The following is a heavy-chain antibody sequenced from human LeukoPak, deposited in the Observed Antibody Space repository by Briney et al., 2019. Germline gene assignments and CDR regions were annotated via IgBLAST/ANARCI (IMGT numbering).Heavy chain of an antibody. D-gene: IGHD6-13*01. J-gene: IGHJ4*02. CDR1: GFSFSSYN. CDR3: ARDKLAAAGFFDY. Sequence: GGSLRLSCEASGFSFSSYNMDWVRQTPGKGLEWISSITTSSTYTFYADSVKGRFTISRDNAKNSLYLQMNSLRAEDTALYYCARDKLAAAGFFDYWGQGTLVTVSS. V-gene: IGHV3-21*04. CDR2: ITTSSTYT.